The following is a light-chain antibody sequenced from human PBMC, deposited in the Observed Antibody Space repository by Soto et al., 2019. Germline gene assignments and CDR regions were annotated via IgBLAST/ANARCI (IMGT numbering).Light chain of an antibody. CDR1: SSDVGAYNY. V-gene: IGLV2-14*01. Sequence: QSVLTQPASVSGSPGQSITISCTGTSSDVGAYNYVSWYQQHPGKAPKLMIYEVTNRPSGISHRFSGSKSGNTASLTISGLQAEDEADYYCSSYTRRSAVVFGGGTKVTVL. CDR2: EVT. J-gene: IGLJ3*02. CDR3: SSYTRRSAVV.